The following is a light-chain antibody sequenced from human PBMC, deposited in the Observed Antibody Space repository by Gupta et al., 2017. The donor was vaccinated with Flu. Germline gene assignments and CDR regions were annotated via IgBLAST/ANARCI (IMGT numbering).Light chain of an antibody. CDR3: QQRSNWPGVT. V-gene: IGKV3-11*01. CDR2: DAS. Sequence: EIVLTQSPATLSLSPGERATLPCRASQSVSSYLAWYQQKPGQAPRLLIYDASNRATGIPARILGSSSGTDYTLTISSREPEDDAVDYCQQRSNWPGVTFGQGTRLEI. J-gene: IGKJ5*01. CDR1: QSVSSY.